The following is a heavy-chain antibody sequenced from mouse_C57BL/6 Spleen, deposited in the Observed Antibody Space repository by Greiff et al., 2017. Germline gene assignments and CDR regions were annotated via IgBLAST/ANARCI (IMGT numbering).Heavy chain of an antibody. CDR2: IKPNNGGN. J-gene: IGHJ2*01. CDR3: ASRVLRYPYYFGY. D-gene: IGHD1-1*01. Sequence: EVQLQQSGPELVKPGASVKIPCKASGYTFTDYNMDWVKQSHGKSLEWIGDIKPNNGGNIYNQKFKGKATLTVDKSSSTAYIELRSLTSEDTAVYYCASRVLRYPYYFGYWGQGTTLTVSS. CDR1: GYTFTDYN. V-gene: IGHV1-18*01.